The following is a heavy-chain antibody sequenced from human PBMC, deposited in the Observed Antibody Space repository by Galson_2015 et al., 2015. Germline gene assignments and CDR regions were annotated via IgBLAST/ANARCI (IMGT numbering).Heavy chain of an antibody. CDR3: ARDLNYYGSGSYYISVLVPFEY. CDR2: INPSGGRT. D-gene: IGHD3-10*01. V-gene: IGHV1-46*01. CDR1: GYTFTSYY. Sequence: SVKVSCKASGYTFTSYYIHWVRQAPGQGLEWMAIINPSGGRTTYAQKLQGRVTMTRDTSTSTVYMELSSLRSEDTAVYYCARDLNYYGSGSYYISVLVPFEYWGQGTLVAVSS. J-gene: IGHJ4*02.